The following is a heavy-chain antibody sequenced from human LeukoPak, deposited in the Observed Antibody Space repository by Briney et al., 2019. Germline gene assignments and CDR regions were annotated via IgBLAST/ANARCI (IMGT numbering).Heavy chain of an antibody. CDR3: AIDRSNHDNCAS. V-gene: IGHV1-69*13. CDR1: GGTFKTYV. CDR2: ISPIFNAA. D-gene: IGHD2-21*01. Sequence: ASVKVSCTASGGTFKTYVFSWVRQAPGQGLEWMGGISPIFNAAKSAHKFQGRITITADEGTSTVYMEMTSLTSEDTALYYCAIDRSNHDNCASWGQGTLVTVSS. J-gene: IGHJ4*02.